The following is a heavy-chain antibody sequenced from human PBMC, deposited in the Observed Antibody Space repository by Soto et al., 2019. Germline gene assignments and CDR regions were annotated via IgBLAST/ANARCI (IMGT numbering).Heavy chain of an antibody. Sequence: QVQLVQSGAEVKKPGSSVKVSCKASGGTFSSYAISWVRQAPGQGLEWMGGIIPIFGTANYAQKFQGRVTITADESTSTAYMELSSLRSKDTAVYYCARRNYDFWSGYAQPFDYWGQGTLVTVSS. V-gene: IGHV1-69*12. CDR3: ARRNYDFWSGYAQPFDY. CDR2: IIPIFGTA. D-gene: IGHD3-3*01. J-gene: IGHJ4*02. CDR1: GGTFSSYA.